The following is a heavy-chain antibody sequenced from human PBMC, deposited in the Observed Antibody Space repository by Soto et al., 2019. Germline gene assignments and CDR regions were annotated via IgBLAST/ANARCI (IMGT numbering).Heavy chain of an antibody. CDR2: IYWDDDK. Sequence: QITLKESGPPLVKPTQTLTLTCTFSGFSLSTSGVGVGWIRQPPGKALEWLALIYWDDDKRYSPSLKSRLTISKDTSKYQVVLTMTNMDPVNTATYYCAHTLYDILNGINFDYWCQGTLVTVSS. J-gene: IGHJ4*02. V-gene: IGHV2-5*02. CDR1: GFSLSTSGVG. CDR3: AHTLYDILNGINFDY. D-gene: IGHD3-9*01.